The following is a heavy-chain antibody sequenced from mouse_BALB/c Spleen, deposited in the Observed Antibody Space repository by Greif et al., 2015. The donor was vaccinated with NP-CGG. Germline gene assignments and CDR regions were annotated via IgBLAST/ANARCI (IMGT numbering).Heavy chain of an antibody. CDR1: GFNIKDTY. J-gene: IGHJ1*01. V-gene: IGHV14-3*02. Sequence: EVQLQQSGAELVKPGASVKLSCTASGFNIKDTYMHWVKQRPEQGLEWIGRIDPANGNTKYDPKFQGKATITADTSSNPAYLRLSSLTAEDAAVYYCARWDWYFDVWGAGTTVTVSS. CDR2: IDPANGNT. CDR3: ARWDWYFDV.